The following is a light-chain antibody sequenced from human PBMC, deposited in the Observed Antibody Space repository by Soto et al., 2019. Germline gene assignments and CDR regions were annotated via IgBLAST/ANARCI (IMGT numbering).Light chain of an antibody. V-gene: IGLV1-40*01. Sequence: QAVVTQPPSVSGAPGQRVTISCTGSSSNIGAGYDVHWYQQLPGTAPKLLIYGNSNRPSGVPDRFSGSKSGTSASLAITGLQAEDEADYYCQSYASSLVFGGGTKLTVL. CDR2: GNS. CDR1: SSNIGAGYD. CDR3: QSYASSLV. J-gene: IGLJ2*01.